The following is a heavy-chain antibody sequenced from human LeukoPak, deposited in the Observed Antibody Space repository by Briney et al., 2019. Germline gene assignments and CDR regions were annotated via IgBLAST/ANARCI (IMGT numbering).Heavy chain of an antibody. CDR1: GYTFTNYH. CDR3: ARTTSFTASGYDF. V-gene: IGHV1-8*03. J-gene: IGHJ4*02. D-gene: IGHD6-25*01. CDR2: MNPNNGDR. Sequence: EASVKVSCKASGYTFTNYHLNWVRQATGQGLEWMGWMNPNNGDRGYAQEFQGRVSITRDTSISTVYMELSSLRFEDTAIYFCARTTSFTASGYDFSGQGTLVTVSS.